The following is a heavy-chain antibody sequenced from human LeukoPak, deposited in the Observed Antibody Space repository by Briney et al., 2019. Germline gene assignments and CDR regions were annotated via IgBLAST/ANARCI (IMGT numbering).Heavy chain of an antibody. V-gene: IGHV4-4*02. D-gene: IGHD2-15*01. CDR3: ARKPVGGSPFY. Sequence: PSETLSLTCAVSGVSISSGNWWTWVRQTPEKGLEWIGEINHSGNTNYNPSLKSRVTMSVDKSKNQFSLKVNSVTAADTAVYYCARKPVGGSPFYWGQGTLVTVSS. J-gene: IGHJ4*02. CDR2: INHSGNT. CDR1: GVSISSGNW.